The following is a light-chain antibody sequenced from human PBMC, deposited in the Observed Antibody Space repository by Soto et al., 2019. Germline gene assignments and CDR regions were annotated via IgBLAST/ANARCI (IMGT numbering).Light chain of an antibody. CDR1: QSVLYRSIDKNY. CDR3: QQYYSTPPYT. Sequence: DIVMTQSPDSLAVSLGERATINCKSSQSVLYRSIDKNYLAWYQQKPGKPPKLLIYWASTRESGVPDRFSGSGSGTNFTLTISSLQAEDVAVYYCQQYYSTPPYTFGQGTKLEIK. CDR2: WAS. V-gene: IGKV4-1*01. J-gene: IGKJ2*01.